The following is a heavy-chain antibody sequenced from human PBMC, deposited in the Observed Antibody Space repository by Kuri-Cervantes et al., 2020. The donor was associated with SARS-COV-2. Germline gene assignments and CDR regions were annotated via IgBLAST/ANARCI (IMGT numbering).Heavy chain of an antibody. CDR3: ARLSVLRFLEWLFPEDYYYGMDV. CDR2: IWYDGSNK. D-gene: IGHD3-3*01. V-gene: IGHV3-33*01. Sequence: GESLKISCAASGFTFSSYGMHWVRQAPGKGLEWVAVIWYDGSNKYYADSVKGRFTISRDNSKNTLYLQMNSLRAEDTAVYYCARLSVLRFLEWLFPEDYYYGMDVWGQGTTVTVSS. J-gene: IGHJ6*02. CDR1: GFTFSSYG.